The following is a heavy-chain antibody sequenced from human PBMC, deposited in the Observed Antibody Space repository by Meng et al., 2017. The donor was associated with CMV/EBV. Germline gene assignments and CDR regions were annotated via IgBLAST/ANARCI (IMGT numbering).Heavy chain of an antibody. CDR3: ARGVGGWFDP. Sequence: QVRLQQWGAGLLKPSETLSLTCAVYGGSFSGYYWSWIRQPPGKGLEWIGEINHSGSTNYNPSLKSRVTISVDTSKNQFPLKLSSVTAADTAVYYCARGVGGWFDPWGQGTLVTVSS. D-gene: IGHD1-26*01. V-gene: IGHV4-34*01. CDR1: GGSFSGYY. J-gene: IGHJ5*02. CDR2: INHSGST.